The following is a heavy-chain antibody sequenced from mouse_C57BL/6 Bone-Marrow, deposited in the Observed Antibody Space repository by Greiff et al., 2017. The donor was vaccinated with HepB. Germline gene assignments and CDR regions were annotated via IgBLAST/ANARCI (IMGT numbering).Heavy chain of an antibody. CDR2: IHPNSGST. V-gene: IGHV1-64*01. Sequence: VQLQQPGAELVKPGASVKLSCKASGYTFTSYWMHWVKQRPGQGLEWIGMIHPNSGSTNYNEKFKSKATLTVDKSSSTAYMQLSSLTSEDSAVYYCARWDLLWYFDVWGTGTTVTVSS. D-gene: IGHD4-1*01. CDR3: ARWDLLWYFDV. J-gene: IGHJ1*03. CDR1: GYTFTSYW.